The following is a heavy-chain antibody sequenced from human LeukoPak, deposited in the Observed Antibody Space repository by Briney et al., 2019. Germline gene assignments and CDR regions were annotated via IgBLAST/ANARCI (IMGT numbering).Heavy chain of an antibody. CDR1: GYTFTSYD. CDR2: MNPNSGNT. CDR3: ARGPQLDLAEYFQH. J-gene: IGHJ1*01. D-gene: IGHD2-2*01. V-gene: IGHV1-8*01. Sequence: GASVKVSCKASGYTFTSYDINWVRQATGQGLEWMGWMNPNSGNTGYAQKFQGRVTMTRNTSISTAYMELSSLRSEDTAVYYCARGPQLDLAEYFQHWGQGTLVTVSS.